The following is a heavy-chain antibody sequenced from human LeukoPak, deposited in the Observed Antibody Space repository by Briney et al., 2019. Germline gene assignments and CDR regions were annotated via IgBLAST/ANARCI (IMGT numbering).Heavy chain of an antibody. CDR3: ARDRAGGNLGL. CDR1: GGSISSSNW. D-gene: IGHD3-16*01. CDR2: IYRSGST. J-gene: IGHJ3*01. V-gene: IGHV4-4*02. Sequence: SETLSLTCAVSGGSISSSNWWSWVRQPPGKGLEWIGEIYRSGSTNYNPSLKSRVTISVDNSNNQFSLKLSSMTAADTAVYYCARDRAGGNLGLWGQGTMVTVSS.